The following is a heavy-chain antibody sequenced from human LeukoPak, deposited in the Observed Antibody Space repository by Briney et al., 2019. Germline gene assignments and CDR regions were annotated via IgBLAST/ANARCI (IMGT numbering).Heavy chain of an antibody. Sequence: ASVKVSCKASGYPFTNYGISWVRQAPGQGLEWMGWISGYNGSTNHAQKLQGRLTTTTDTSTATAYMELRSLRSDDTAVYYCARLYQLPNFYYYGMDVWGQGTTVTVSS. CDR3: ARLYQLPNFYYYGMDV. CDR2: ISGYNGST. CDR1: GYPFTNYG. V-gene: IGHV1-18*01. D-gene: IGHD2-2*01. J-gene: IGHJ6*02.